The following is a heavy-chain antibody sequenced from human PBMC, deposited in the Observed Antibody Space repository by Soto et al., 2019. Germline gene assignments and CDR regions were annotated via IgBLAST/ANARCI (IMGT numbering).Heavy chain of an antibody. J-gene: IGHJ4*02. CDR2: IYPGDSDT. Sequence: XESLKISCKGFGYSFTSYWIGWVRQMPGKGLEWMGIIYPGDSDTRYSPSFQGQVTISADKSISTAYLQWSSLKASDTAMYYCARHPLEGDGYNSPFDYWGQGTLVTDSS. D-gene: IGHD5-12*01. CDR3: ARHPLEGDGYNSPFDY. V-gene: IGHV5-51*01. CDR1: GYSFTSYW.